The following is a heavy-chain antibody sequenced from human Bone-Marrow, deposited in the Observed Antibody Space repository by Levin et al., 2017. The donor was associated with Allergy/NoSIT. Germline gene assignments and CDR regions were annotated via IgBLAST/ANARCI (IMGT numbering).Heavy chain of an antibody. Sequence: GASVKVSCKLSGYTLTELSMHWVRQAPGKGLEWMAGFDPGNGETVYAQKFRGRVTMTEDTSTDTVNMELSSLRSEDTAIYYCATAGGHYYFAMDIWGPGTTVTVSS. J-gene: IGHJ6*02. CDR3: ATAGGHYYFAMDI. D-gene: IGHD4-23*01. CDR2: FDPGNGET. CDR1: GYTLTELS. V-gene: IGHV1-24*01.